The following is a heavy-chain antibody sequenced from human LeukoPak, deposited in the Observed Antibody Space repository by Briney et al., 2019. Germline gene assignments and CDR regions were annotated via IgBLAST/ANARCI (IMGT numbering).Heavy chain of an antibody. CDR2: IIPIFGTA. CDR1: GGTFSSYA. Sequence: ASVKVSCKASGGTFSSYAISWVRQAPGQGLEWMGGIIPIFGTANYAQKFQGRVTITADKSTSTAYMELSSLRSEDTAVYYCARVRGVRPVDDAFDIWGQGTMVTVSS. D-gene: IGHD3-10*01. CDR3: ARVRGVRPVDDAFDI. V-gene: IGHV1-69*06. J-gene: IGHJ3*02.